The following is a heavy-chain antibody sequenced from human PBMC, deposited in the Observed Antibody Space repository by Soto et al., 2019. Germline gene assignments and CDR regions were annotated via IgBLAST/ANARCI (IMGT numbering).Heavy chain of an antibody. CDR2: ISWNSGQL. CDR3: AKDKSTGEYSYYRYMDV. J-gene: IGHJ6*03. V-gene: IGHV3-9*01. CDR1: GFNFENYA. Sequence: DVLLVESGGGLVQPDRPLRLSCEASGFNFENYAMHWVRQAPGKGLEWVSAISWNSGQLDYAGSVRGRFTISRDNGKNSLYLEMNSLRPDDTALYFCAKDKSTGEYSYYRYMDVWGRGTTVIVSS. D-gene: IGHD4-17*01.